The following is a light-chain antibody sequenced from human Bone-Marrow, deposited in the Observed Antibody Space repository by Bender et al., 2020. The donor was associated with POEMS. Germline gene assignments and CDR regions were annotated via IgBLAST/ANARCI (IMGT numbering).Light chain of an antibody. V-gene: IGLV2-23*02. CDR2: DVG. J-gene: IGLJ3*02. CDR3: CSYAGSTTWV. CDR1: SGDVGDYNL. Sequence: QSALTQPASVSGSPGQSITISCTGTSGDVGDYNLVSWYQQHPGKAPRLMIYDVGERPSGVSNRFSGSKSGNTASLTISGLQAEDGADYYCCSYAGSTTWVFGGGTKLTVL.